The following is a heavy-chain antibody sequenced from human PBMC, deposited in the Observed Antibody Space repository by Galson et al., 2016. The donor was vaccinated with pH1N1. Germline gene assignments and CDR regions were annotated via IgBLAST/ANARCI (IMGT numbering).Heavy chain of an antibody. D-gene: IGHD7-27*01. CDR2: IDPSNGGT. V-gene: IGHV1-46*03. CDR1: GYIFTRDY. CDR3: IRDLGRLRDF. Sequence: SVKVSCKASGYIFTRDYFHWVRQAPGQGLEWMGVIDPSNGGTTFAQKFQGLVTMTRDTSTSTVYMEVSGLKSDDTDVYYCIRDLGRLRDFWGQGTLVTVSS. J-gene: IGHJ4*02.